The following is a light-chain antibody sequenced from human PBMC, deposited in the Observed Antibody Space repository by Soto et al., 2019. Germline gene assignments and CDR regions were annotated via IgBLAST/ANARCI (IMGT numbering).Light chain of an antibody. CDR2: EDS. CDR3: CSYAGGATFV. J-gene: IGLJ2*01. V-gene: IGLV2-23*02. CDR1: SSDVGSYKY. Sequence: QSALTQPASVYGSHGQSITISCTGTSSDVGSYKYVSWYRQHPGKAPKVMIYEDSKRPSGVSYRFSGSKSGNTTSLTISGLQAEDEADYYCCSYAGGATFVFGGGTKLTVL.